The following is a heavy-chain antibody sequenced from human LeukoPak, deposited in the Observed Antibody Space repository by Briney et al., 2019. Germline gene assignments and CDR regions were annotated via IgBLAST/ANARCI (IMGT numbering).Heavy chain of an antibody. V-gene: IGHV3-21*01. Sequence: PGGSLRLSCAASGFTFSSYSMNWVRQAPGKGLEWVSSISSSSSYIYYADSVKGRLTISRDNAKNSLYLQMNSLRAEDTAVYYCARDSEMATIRVWGQGTLVTVSS. D-gene: IGHD5-24*01. CDR3: ARDSEMATIRV. CDR1: GFTFSSYS. CDR2: ISSSSSYI. J-gene: IGHJ4*02.